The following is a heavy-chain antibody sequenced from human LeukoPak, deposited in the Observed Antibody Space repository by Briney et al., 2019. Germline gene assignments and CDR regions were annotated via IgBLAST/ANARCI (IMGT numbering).Heavy chain of an antibody. CDR1: GFTFSSYA. J-gene: IGHJ5*02. CDR3: AREIYTYGPWYGFDP. V-gene: IGHV3-30*04. D-gene: IGHD2-2*02. CDR2: ISYDGSNK. Sequence: PGGSLRLSCAASGFTFSSYAMHWVRQAPGKGLEWVAVISYDGSNKYYADSVKGRFTISRDNSKNTLYLQMNSLTAEDTAVYYCAREIYTYGPWYGFDPWGQGTLVTVSS.